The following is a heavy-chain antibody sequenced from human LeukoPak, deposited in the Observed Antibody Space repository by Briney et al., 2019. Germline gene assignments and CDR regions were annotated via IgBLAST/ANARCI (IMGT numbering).Heavy chain of an antibody. CDR2: ISGSGSTI. Sequence: GGSLRLSCAASGFTFSSYEMNWVRQAPGKGLEWVSYISGSGSTIYYADSVKGRFTISRDNAKNSLYLQMNSLRAEDTAVYYCARNGLAANGYFDYWGQGTLVTVSS. CDR1: GFTFSSYE. CDR3: ARNGLAANGYFDY. J-gene: IGHJ4*02. V-gene: IGHV3-48*03. D-gene: IGHD2-8*01.